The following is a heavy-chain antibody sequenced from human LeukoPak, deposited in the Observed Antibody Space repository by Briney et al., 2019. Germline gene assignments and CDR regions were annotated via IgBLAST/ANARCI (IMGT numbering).Heavy chain of an antibody. CDR1: GFTFSSYA. J-gene: IGHJ3*02. CDR2: ISGSGGST. Sequence: GGSLRLSCAASGFTFSSYAMSWVRQAPGKGLEWVSAISGSGGSTYYADSVKGRFTISRDNSKNTLYLQMNSLRAEDTAVYYCARGFSGGWPKNDAFDIWGQGTMVTVSS. CDR3: ARGFSGGWPKNDAFDI. D-gene: IGHD2-15*01. V-gene: IGHV3-23*01.